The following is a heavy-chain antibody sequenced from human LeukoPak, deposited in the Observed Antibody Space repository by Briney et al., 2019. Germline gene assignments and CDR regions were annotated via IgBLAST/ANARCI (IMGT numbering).Heavy chain of an antibody. Sequence: GRSLRLSCAASGFTFDDYAMHWVRQAPGKGLEWVSGISWNSGSIGYADSVKGRFTISRDNAKNSLYLQMNSLRAEDTALYYCAKDFNGRVGATGVDYWGQGTLVTVSS. CDR2: ISWNSGSI. J-gene: IGHJ4*02. D-gene: IGHD1-26*01. CDR1: GFTFDDYA. CDR3: AKDFNGRVGATGVDY. V-gene: IGHV3-9*01.